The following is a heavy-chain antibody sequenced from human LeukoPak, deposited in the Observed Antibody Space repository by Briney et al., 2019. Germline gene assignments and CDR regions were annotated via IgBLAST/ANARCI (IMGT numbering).Heavy chain of an antibody. J-gene: IGHJ4*02. CDR1: GFTFSSYA. V-gene: IGHV3-30*04. CDR3: ARGFRGASFDY. D-gene: IGHD1-26*01. CDR2: ISFDGSNK. Sequence: GGSLRLSCAASGFTFSSYAMHWVRQAPGKGLYWVAVISFDGSNKYYTDSVKGRFTISTKNTLYLQMNSLRPEDTAVYYCARGFRGASFDYWGQGTLVTVSS.